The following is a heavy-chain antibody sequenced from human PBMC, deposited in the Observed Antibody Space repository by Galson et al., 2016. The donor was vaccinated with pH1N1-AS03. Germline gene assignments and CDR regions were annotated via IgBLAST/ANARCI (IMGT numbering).Heavy chain of an antibody. CDR3: ARGHYSSSLYWFDP. J-gene: IGHJ5*02. Sequence: CAISGDSVSRNSAAWNWIRQSPSRGLEWLGRTYYRSKWYNDYAVSVKSRITINPDTSKNQFSLQLNYVTPEDTAVYYCARGHYSSSLYWFDPWGQGTLVTVSS. D-gene: IGHD6-6*01. V-gene: IGHV6-1*01. CDR2: TYYRSKWYN. CDR1: GDSVSRNSAA.